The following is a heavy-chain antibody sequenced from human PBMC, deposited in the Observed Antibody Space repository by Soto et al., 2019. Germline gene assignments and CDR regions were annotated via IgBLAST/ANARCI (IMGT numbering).Heavy chain of an antibody. Sequence: QVQLQESGPGLVKPSETLSLTCTVSGGSISSFDWNWIRQSPGKGLEWIGYISYSGSTNYNPSLKSRVPISVDTSKNQFSLKLSSVTAADTAVYYCARQDTSGYAFDYWGQGTLVTVSS. CDR3: ARQDTSGYAFDY. V-gene: IGHV4-59*08. D-gene: IGHD3-22*01. CDR2: ISYSGST. CDR1: GGSISSFD. J-gene: IGHJ4*02.